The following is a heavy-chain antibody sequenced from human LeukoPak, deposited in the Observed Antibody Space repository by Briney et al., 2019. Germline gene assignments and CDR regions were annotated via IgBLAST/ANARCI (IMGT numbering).Heavy chain of an antibody. Sequence: GKSLGLSCAASGLTVSSNYMIWVRQAPGKGLEWVSVIYSGGSTYYADSVKGRFTISRDNSENTVYLQMNSLRVEDTAVYYCAKTTTGYSSGRYPGWPVDYWGQGTLVTVSS. J-gene: IGHJ4*02. CDR1: GLTVSSNY. CDR2: IYSGGST. CDR3: AKTTTGYSSGRYPGWPVDY. V-gene: IGHV3-66*01. D-gene: IGHD6-19*01.